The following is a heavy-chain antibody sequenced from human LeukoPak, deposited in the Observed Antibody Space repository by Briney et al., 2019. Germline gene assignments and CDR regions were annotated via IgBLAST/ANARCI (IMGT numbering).Heavy chain of an antibody. CDR1: GGSISSGGYY. Sequence: SQTLSLTCTVSGGSISSGGYYWSWIRQHPGKGLEWIGYIYYSGSTYYNPSLRSRVTISVDTSKNQFSLKLSSVTAADTAVYYCARVGTGAVAGRYFDYWGQGTLVTVSS. CDR3: ARVGTGAVAGRYFDY. D-gene: IGHD6-19*01. V-gene: IGHV4-31*03. CDR2: IYYSGST. J-gene: IGHJ4*02.